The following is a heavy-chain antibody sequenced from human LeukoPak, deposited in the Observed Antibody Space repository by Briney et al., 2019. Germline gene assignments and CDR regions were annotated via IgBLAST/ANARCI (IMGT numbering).Heavy chain of an antibody. D-gene: IGHD3-22*01. Sequence: GGSLRLSCAASGFSFSTYAMAWVRQAPRKGLEWVSTVTSAGRTYYADSVKGRFTISRDNSKNTLYLQMNSLRAEDTAVYYCAKGPSYDYYDSSGSYFDYWGQGTLVTVSS. CDR1: GFSFSTYA. CDR3: AKGPSYDYYDSSGSYFDY. V-gene: IGHV3-23*01. J-gene: IGHJ4*02. CDR2: VTSAGRT.